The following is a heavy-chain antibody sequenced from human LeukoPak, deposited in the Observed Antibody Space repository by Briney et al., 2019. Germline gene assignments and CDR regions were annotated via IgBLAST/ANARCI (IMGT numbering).Heavy chain of an antibody. CDR3: ATDSYSLSCFDY. J-gene: IGHJ4*02. CDR1: GYTFTGYY. Sequence: ASVKVSCKASGYTFTGYYMHWVRQAPGQGLEWMGIINPSGGSTSYAQKFQGRVTMTRDTSTSTAYMELSSLRSEDTAVYYCATDSYSLSCFDYWGQGTLVTVSS. V-gene: IGHV1-46*01. D-gene: IGHD5-18*01. CDR2: INPSGGST.